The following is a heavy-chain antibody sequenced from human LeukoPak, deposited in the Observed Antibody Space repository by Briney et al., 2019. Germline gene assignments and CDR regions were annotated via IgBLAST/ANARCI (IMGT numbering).Heavy chain of an antibody. CDR3: ARRDSSWNY. CDR2: IYPGDSDT. D-gene: IGHD6-13*01. V-gene: IGHV5-51*01. Sequence: GESLKISCKGSGYSFTSYWIGWVRQMPGKGLEWMGIIYPGDSDTRYSPSSQGQVTISVDKSIGTAYLQSSSLKASDTAMYYCARRDSSWNYWGQGTLVTVSS. CDR1: GYSFTSYW. J-gene: IGHJ4*02.